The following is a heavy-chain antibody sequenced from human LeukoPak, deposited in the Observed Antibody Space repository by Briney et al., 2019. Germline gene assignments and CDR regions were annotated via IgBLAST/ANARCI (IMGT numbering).Heavy chain of an antibody. CDR3: ARVPIAVVGIFDY. V-gene: IGHV4-30-4*08. J-gene: IGHJ4*02. Sequence: SETLSLTCTVSGGSISSGDYYWSWIRQPPGKGLEWIGYIYYSGSTYYNPSLKSRVTISVDTSKNQFSLKLSSVTAADTAVYYCARVPIAVVGIFDYWGQGTLVTVSS. D-gene: IGHD6-19*01. CDR1: GGSISSGDYY. CDR2: IYYSGST.